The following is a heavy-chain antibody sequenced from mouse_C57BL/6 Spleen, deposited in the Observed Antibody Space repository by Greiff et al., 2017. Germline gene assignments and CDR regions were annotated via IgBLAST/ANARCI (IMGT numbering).Heavy chain of an antibody. J-gene: IGHJ4*01. Sequence: QVQLQQPGAELVRPGSSVKLSCKASGYTFTSYWMDWVKQRPGQGLEWIGNIYPSDSETHYNQKFKDKATVTVDKSSSTAYMQLSSLTSEDSAVYYCARGEDYDGDYYAMDYWGQGTSVTVSS. CDR2: IYPSDSET. CDR1: GYTFTSYW. V-gene: IGHV1-61*01. D-gene: IGHD2-4*01. CDR3: ARGEDYDGDYYAMDY.